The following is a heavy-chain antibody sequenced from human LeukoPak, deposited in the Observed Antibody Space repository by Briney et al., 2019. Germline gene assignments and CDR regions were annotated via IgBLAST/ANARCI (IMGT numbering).Heavy chain of an antibody. CDR3: ARDQIGYYDNWFDP. CDR2: IIPIFGTA. Sequence: SVKVSCTASVRTFSSYAISWVRQAPGQGLEWMGGIIPIFGTAKYAQKFQGRVTITADESTSTAYMELSSLRSEDTAVYYCARDQIGYYDNWFDPWGQGTLVTVSS. D-gene: IGHD1-26*01. V-gene: IGHV1-69*01. CDR1: VRTFSSYA. J-gene: IGHJ5*02.